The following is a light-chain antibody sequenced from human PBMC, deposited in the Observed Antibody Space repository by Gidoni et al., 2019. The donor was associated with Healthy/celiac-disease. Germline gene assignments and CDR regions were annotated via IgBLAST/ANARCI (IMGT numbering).Light chain of an antibody. CDR3: QQSDSTPFT. CDR2: AAS. V-gene: IGKV1-39*01. J-gene: IGKJ3*01. CDR1: QSISSY. Sequence: IQMTQSPSSLSASVGDRVTITCRASQSISSYLNWYQQKPGKAPKLLIYAASSLQSGVPSRFSGSGSGTEFTLTISSLQPEDFATYYCQQSDSTPFTFGPGTKVDIK.